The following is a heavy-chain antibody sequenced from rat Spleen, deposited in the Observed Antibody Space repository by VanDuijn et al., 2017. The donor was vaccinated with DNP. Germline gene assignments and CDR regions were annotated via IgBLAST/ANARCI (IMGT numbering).Heavy chain of an antibody. J-gene: IGHJ4*01. CDR1: GFTXXDYX. CDR3: ARGFGTTVVTGAMDA. Sequence: EVQLVESGGGLVQPGRXXKLSCAXXGFTXXDYXXXWVXXXPNKVLEWVTSIGHDGGYTYYRDSVKGRFTISRDNAKNTLYLQMNSLRAEDMATYYCARGFGTTVVTGAMDAWGQGTSVTVSS. D-gene: IGHD1-1*01. CDR2: IGHDGGYT. V-gene: IGHV5-22*01.